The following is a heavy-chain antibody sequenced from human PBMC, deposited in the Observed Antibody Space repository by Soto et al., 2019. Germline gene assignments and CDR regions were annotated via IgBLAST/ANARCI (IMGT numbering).Heavy chain of an antibody. Sequence: QVHLVQSGAEVKKPGSSVTVSCQASGGTFGNSALSWVRQAPGQGLEWMGGVIPMFPTPDYAPKFQGRVTITADESTSTAYMELTSLRSEDTAMYYCARYKDRLQLGGNYCYAIDVWGQGTTVTVSS. CDR3: ARYKDRLQLGGNYCYAIDV. V-gene: IGHV1-69*12. CDR2: VIPMFPTP. D-gene: IGHD5-12*01. J-gene: IGHJ6*02. CDR1: GGTFGNSA.